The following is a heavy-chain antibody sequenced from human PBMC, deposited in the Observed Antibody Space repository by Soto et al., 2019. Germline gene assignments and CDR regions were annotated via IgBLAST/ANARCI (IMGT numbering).Heavy chain of an antibody. CDR2: ISGSGGST. CDR3: AKDDSIAYCGGDCYSSFDY. CDR1: GFTFSSYA. D-gene: IGHD2-21*02. V-gene: IGHV3-23*01. J-gene: IGHJ4*02. Sequence: GGSLRLSCAASGFTFSSYAMSWVRQAPGKGLEWVSAISGSGGSTYYADSVKGRFTISRDNSKNTLYLQMNSLRAEDTAVYYCAKDDSIAYCGGDCYSSFDYWGQGTLVTVSS.